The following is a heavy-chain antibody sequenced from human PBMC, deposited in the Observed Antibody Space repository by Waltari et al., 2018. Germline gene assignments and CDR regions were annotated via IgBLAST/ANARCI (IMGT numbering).Heavy chain of an antibody. J-gene: IGHJ6*02. CDR3: SRENPTYAYGMDV. Sequence: EVQMVESGGDLVKPGRSLRLSCTGSGFTFGDFSVSWVRQAPGKGLEWLGVIRSKAYYGTTEYAASVKGRFTISRDDFKSTAYLQMNSLKTEDTAVYFCSRENPTYAYGMDVWGQGTTVTVSS. D-gene: IGHD2-2*01. CDR1: GFTFGDFS. V-gene: IGHV3-49*04. CDR2: IRSKAYYGTT.